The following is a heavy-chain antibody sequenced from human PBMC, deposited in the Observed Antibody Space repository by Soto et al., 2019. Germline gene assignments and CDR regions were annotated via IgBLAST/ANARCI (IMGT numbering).Heavy chain of an antibody. J-gene: IGHJ4*02. CDR3: ASSHAGAHITAAVH. D-gene: IGHD6-13*01. CDR1: GGSISSSGYS. CDR2: VYHSGST. V-gene: IGHV4-30-2*01. Sequence: QLQLQESGSGLVKPSQTLSLTCAVSGGSISSSGYSWSWIRQPPGKGLEWVGYVYHSGSTYYNPSLKSRVTISVDRSKNQFSLKLSSVTAADMAVYYCASSHAGAHITAAVHWGQGTLVTVSS.